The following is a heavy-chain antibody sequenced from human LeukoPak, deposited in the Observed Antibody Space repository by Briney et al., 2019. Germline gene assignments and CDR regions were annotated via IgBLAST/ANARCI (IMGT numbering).Heavy chain of an antibody. V-gene: IGHV4-39*02. CDR3: ARDIKVGGTPDVFDI. D-gene: IGHD1-26*01. Sequence: SETLSLTCTVSGGSISSSSYYWGWIRQPPGKGLEWIGSIYYSGSTYYNPSLKSRVTISVDTSKNQFSLKLSSVTAADMAVYYCARDIKVGGTPDVFDIWGQGTMVTVSS. CDR2: IYYSGST. J-gene: IGHJ3*02. CDR1: GGSISSSSYY.